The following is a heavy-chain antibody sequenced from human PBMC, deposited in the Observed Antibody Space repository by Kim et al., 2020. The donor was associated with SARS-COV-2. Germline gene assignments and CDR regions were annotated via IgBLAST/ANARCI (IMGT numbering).Heavy chain of an antibody. D-gene: IGHD3-10*01. CDR3: ARAPYGSGSYYIFITEENYYYGMDV. CDR2: ISSSGSTI. CDR1: GFTFSDYY. Sequence: GGSLRLSCAASGFTFSDYYMSWIRQAPGKGLEWVSYISSSGSTIYYADSVKGRFTISRDNAKNSLYLQMNSLRAEDTAVYYCARAPYGSGSYYIFITEENYYYGMDVWGQGTTVTVSS. V-gene: IGHV3-11*04. J-gene: IGHJ6*02.